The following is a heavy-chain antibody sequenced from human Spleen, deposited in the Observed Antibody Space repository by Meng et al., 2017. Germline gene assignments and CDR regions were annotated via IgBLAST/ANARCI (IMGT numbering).Heavy chain of an antibody. D-gene: IGHD5-18*01. Sequence: SETLSLTCTVSGYSISSGYYWGWIRQPPGKGLEWIGSIYHSGSTYYNPSLKSRVTISVDTSKNQFSLKLSSVTAADTAVYYCARSRGYSYGYRGGNLDYWGQGTLVTVSS. CDR2: IYHSGST. CDR3: ARSRGYSYGYRGGNLDY. V-gene: IGHV4-38-2*02. J-gene: IGHJ4*02. CDR1: GYSISSGYY.